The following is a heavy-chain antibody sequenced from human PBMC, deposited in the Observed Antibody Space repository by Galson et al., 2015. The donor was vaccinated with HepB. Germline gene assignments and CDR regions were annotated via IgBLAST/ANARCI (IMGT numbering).Heavy chain of an antibody. V-gene: IGHV1-58*01. J-gene: IGHJ2*01. CDR3: AAYDYYDSSGYQDYWYFDL. D-gene: IGHD3-22*01. Sequence: SVKVSCKASGFTFTSSAVQWVRQARGQRLEWIGWIVVGSGNTNYAQKFQERVTITRDMSTSTAYMELSSLRSEDTAVYYCAAYDYYDSSGYQDYWYFDLWGRGTLVTVSS. CDR2: IVVGSGNT. CDR1: GFTFTSSA.